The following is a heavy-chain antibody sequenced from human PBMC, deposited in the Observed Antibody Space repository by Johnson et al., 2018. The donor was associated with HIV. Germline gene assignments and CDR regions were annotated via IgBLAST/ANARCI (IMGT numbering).Heavy chain of an antibody. J-gene: IGHJ3*02. CDR1: GFTFSSYG. V-gene: IGHV3-33*01. Sequence: VQLVESGGGVVQPGRSLRLSCAASGFTFSSYGMHWVRQAPGKGLEWVAVIWYDGSNKYYADSVKGRLTISGDNAKNSLYLQMNSLRAEDTAVYYCARLSGYEPDNDAFDIWGQGTMVTVSS. D-gene: IGHD5-12*01. CDR2: IWYDGSNK. CDR3: ARLSGYEPDNDAFDI.